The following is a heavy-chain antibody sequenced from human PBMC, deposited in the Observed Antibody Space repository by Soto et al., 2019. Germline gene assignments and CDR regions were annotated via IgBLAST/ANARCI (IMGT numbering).Heavy chain of an antibody. J-gene: IGHJ4*02. D-gene: IGHD1-1*01. CDR3: ARGDGFNYYLDY. CDR2: HIPMFGST. V-gene: IGHV1-69*18. Sequence: QVPLVQSGAEVRQPGSSVRVSCKASGGTFSGAGVSWVRQAPGQGLEWMGNHIPMFGSTNYAEKFQGRLTISADAPATTAYMDLSSLRSDDTAVYYCARGDGFNYYLDYWGQGALVTVSS. CDR1: GGTFSGAG.